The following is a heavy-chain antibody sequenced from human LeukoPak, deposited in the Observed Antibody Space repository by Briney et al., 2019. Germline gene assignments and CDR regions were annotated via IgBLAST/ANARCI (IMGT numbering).Heavy chain of an antibody. CDR3: ARGGGSSSPFDY. CDR2: IYYSGST. J-gene: IGHJ4*02. V-gene: IGHV4-31*03. Sequence: SETLSLTCTVSGGSISSGGYYWSWSRQHPGKGLEWIGYIYYSGSTYYNPSLKSRVTISVDTSKNQFSLKLSSVTAADTAVYYCARGGGSSSPFDYWGQGTLVTVSS. D-gene: IGHD6-13*01. CDR1: GGSISSGGYY.